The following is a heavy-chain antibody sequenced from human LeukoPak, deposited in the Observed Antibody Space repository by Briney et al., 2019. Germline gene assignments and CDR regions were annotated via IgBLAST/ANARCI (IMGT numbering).Heavy chain of an antibody. CDR2: INHRGDIT. CDR3: ARGNGSRWPHYHYMDV. J-gene: IGHJ6*03. CDR1: GYAFTNHY. V-gene: IGHV1-46*01. Sequence: ASVKVSCKASGYAFTNHYMHWLRRAPGQGPEWMGLINHRGDITTSAQRFQDRITMTRDTSTSTDYMELRSLTSEDTAVYYCARGNGSRWPHYHYMDVWGKGTTVIVSS. D-gene: IGHD6-13*01.